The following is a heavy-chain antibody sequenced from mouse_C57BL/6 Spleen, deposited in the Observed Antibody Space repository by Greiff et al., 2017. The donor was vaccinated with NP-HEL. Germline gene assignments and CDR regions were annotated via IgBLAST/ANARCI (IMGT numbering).Heavy chain of an antibody. J-gene: IGHJ2*01. V-gene: IGHV1-55*01. CDR2: IYPGSGST. Sequence: QVQLKQPGAELVKPGASVKMSCKASGYTFTSYWITWVKQRPGQGLEWIGDIYPGSGSTNYNEKFKSKATLTVDTSSSTAYMQLSSLTSEDSAVYYCARSFHARDYFDYWGQGTTLTVSS. CDR3: ARSFHARDYFDY. CDR1: GYTFTSYW. D-gene: IGHD1-2*01.